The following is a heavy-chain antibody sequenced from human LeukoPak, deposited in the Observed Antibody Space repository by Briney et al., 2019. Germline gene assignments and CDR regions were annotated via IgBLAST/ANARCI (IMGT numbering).Heavy chain of an antibody. J-gene: IGHJ5*02. CDR3: ARDTGYSSSLNWFDP. D-gene: IGHD6-13*01. V-gene: IGHV3-21*01. CDR2: ISSSSSYM. CDR1: GFTFSSYS. Sequence: GGSLRLSCAASGFTFSSYSMNWVRQAPGKGLEWVSSISSSSSYMYYADSVKGRFTISRDNAKNSLYLQMNSLRAEDTAVYYCARDTGYSSSLNWFDPWGQGTLVTVSS.